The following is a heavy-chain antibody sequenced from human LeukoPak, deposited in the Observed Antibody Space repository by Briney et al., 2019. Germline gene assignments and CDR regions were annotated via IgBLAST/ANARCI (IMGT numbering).Heavy chain of an antibody. J-gene: IGHJ4*02. Sequence: GGSLRLSCAASGFTFSSYAMSWVRQAPGERLEWVSAISPSGGSTYYADSVKGRFTISRDNSKNTLYLQMNNLRAEDTAVYYCAKGRPYDYVWGTYRTGFDYWGQGTLVTVSS. CDR3: AKGRPYDYVWGTYRTGFDY. CDR2: ISPSGGST. D-gene: IGHD3-16*02. V-gene: IGHV3-23*01. CDR1: GFTFSSYA.